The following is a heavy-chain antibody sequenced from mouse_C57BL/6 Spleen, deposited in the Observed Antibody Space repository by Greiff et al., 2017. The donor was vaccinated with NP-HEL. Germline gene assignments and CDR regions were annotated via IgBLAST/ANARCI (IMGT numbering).Heavy chain of an antibody. CDR1: GYTFTDYY. CDR2: IYPGSGNT. CDR3: ARSLLTGYYYAMDD. Sequence: QVQLQQSGAELVRPGASVKLSCKASGYTFTDYYINWVKQRPGQGLEWIARIYPGSGNTYYNEKFKGKATLTAEKSSSTAYMQLSSLTSEDSAVYFCARSLLTGYYYAMDDWGQGTSVTVSS. D-gene: IGHD4-1*01. V-gene: IGHV1-76*01. J-gene: IGHJ4*01.